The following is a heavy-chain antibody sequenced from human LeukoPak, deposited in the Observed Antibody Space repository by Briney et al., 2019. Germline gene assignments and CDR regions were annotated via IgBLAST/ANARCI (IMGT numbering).Heavy chain of an antibody. D-gene: IGHD3-22*01. CDR1: GFTFGSYW. Sequence: PGGSLRLSCAASGFTFGSYWMNWVRQAPGKGLVWVSRINSDGSSTNYADSVKGRFTFSRDNAKNTLYLQMSSLRADDTAVYYCARSSSAHYPFAGWGQGTLVTVSA. J-gene: IGHJ4*02. CDR3: ARSSSAHYPFAG. V-gene: IGHV3-74*01. CDR2: INSDGSST.